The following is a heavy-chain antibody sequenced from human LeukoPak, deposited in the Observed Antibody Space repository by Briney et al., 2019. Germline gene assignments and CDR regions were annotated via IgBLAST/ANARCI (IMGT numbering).Heavy chain of an antibody. CDR2: ISFSGTT. CDR3: ARLEARAEGTSPPDY. J-gene: IGHJ4*02. CDR1: GGSISSYF. D-gene: IGHD3-10*01. Sequence: PSETLSLTCTVSGGSISSYFWSWIRQPPGKGLEWIGYISFSGTTNYNPSLKSRVTISVDRSKNQFSLKLSSVTAADTAVYYCARLEARAEGTSPPDYWGQGTLVTVSS. V-gene: IGHV4-59*12.